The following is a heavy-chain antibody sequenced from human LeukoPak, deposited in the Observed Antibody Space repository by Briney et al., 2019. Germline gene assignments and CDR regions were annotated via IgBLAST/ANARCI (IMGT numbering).Heavy chain of an antibody. V-gene: IGHV3-7*01. J-gene: IGHJ4*02. CDR3: ATAPGGYYDSLTGYYNTQIDY. D-gene: IGHD3-9*01. CDR1: GFTFSYYW. Sequence: GGSLRLSCAASGFTFSYYWMSWVRQAPGKGLEWVATIKDDGSERYYVDSVKGRFTISRDNAKKSLYLLMNSLRAEDTAVYYCATAPGGYYDSLTGYYNTQIDYWGQGALVTVSS. CDR2: IKDDGSER.